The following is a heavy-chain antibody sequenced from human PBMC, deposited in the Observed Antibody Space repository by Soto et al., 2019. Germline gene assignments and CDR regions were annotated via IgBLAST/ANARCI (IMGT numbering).Heavy chain of an antibody. Sequence: QVHLVQSGAEVKKPGSSVKVSCKASGGSFSTYAINWLRQAPGQGLEWMGGIIPLFGTENYAQNFQDRFTFTADKSKTTAYMEVRSRTSEDTAVYYCATGFWSGPIAHYFDYWGQGTLVTVSS. J-gene: IGHJ4*01. D-gene: IGHD3-3*01. CDR2: IIPLFGTE. CDR1: GGSFSTYA. V-gene: IGHV1-69*06. CDR3: ATGFWSGPIAHYFDY.